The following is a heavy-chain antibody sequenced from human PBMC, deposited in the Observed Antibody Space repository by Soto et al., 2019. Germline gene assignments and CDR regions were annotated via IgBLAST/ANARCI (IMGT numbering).Heavy chain of an antibody. CDR3: ARSRWDSNRFDP. Sequence: QVQLQESGPGLVKPSETLSLTCTVSGGSISTYYWMWIRQPPGKGLEWIGYIYYSGSTTYNPSLRSPVTISVGTSKNQFSLKLSSVTAADTAVYYCARSRWDSNRFDPCGRGILVTVSS. D-gene: IGHD1-26*01. CDR1: GGSISTYY. J-gene: IGHJ5*02. CDR2: IYYSGST. V-gene: IGHV4-59*01.